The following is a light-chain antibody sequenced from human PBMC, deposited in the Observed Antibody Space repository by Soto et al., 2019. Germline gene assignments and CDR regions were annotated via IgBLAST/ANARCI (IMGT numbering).Light chain of an antibody. V-gene: IGKV3D-15*01. J-gene: IGKJ4*01. CDR1: QSVSSN. CDR3: QQYNNWPPLT. CDR2: GAS. Sequence: VMTQSPATLSVSPGERATLSCRASQSVSSNLAWYQQKPGQAPRLLIYGASTRATGIPARFSGSGSGTEFTLTISSLQSEDFAVYYCQQYNNWPPLTFGGGAKVDIK.